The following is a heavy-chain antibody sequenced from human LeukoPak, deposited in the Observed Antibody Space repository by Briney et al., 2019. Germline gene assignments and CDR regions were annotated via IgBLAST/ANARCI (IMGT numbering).Heavy chain of an antibody. Sequence: GGSLRLSCAASGFTFSSYSMNWVRQAPGKGLEWVSSISSSSSYIYYADSVKGRFTISRDNAKNSLYLQMNSLRAEDTAVYYCARDLGSWYPTYYYYGMDVWGQGTTVTVSS. V-gene: IGHV3-21*01. CDR2: ISSSSSYI. CDR3: ARDLGSWYPTYYYYGMDV. CDR1: GFTFSSYS. J-gene: IGHJ6*02. D-gene: IGHD6-13*01.